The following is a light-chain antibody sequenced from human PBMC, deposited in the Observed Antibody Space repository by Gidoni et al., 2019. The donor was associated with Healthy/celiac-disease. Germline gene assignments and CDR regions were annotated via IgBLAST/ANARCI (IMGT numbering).Light chain of an antibody. V-gene: IGKV1-39*01. CDR2: AAS. J-gene: IGKJ4*01. Sequence: DIQMTQSTSSLSASLGDRVTITCRASQSIRSYLNWYQQKQGKAPKLLIYAASSLQSGVPSRFSGSGSGTDFPLTISSLQPEDFATYYCQQSYSTPFTFGRGTKVEIK. CDR1: QSIRSY. CDR3: QQSYSTPFT.